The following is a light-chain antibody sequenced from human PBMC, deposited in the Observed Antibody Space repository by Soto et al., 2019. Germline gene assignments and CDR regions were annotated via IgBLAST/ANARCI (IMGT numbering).Light chain of an antibody. J-gene: IGLJ1*01. CDR1: SSDVGSYNL. V-gene: IGLV2-23*01. CDR2: EGT. CDR3: CSYAGSTTFV. Sequence: QSVLTQPASVSGSPGQSITISCAGTSSDVGSYNLVSWYQQHPGKAPKLMISEGTKRPSGVSNRFSGSKSGNTASLAISGLPADDEADYYCCSYAGSTTFVFGTGTKVTVL.